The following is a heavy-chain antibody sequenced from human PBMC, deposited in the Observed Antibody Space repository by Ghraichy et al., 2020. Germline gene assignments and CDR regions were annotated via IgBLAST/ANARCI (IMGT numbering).Heavy chain of an antibody. CDR3: AKARAYYYDSSGNNQGVYYFDS. Sequence: GGSLRLSCAASGFTFSSYAMSWVRQAPGKGLEWVSGISGSGGSTFYADSVKGRFTISRDNSKNTLYLQMNSLRAEDTAVYYCAKARAYYYDSSGNNQGVYYFDSGGQETLVTVSS. V-gene: IGHV3-23*01. CDR2: ISGSGGST. D-gene: IGHD3-22*01. J-gene: IGHJ4*02. CDR1: GFTFSSYA.